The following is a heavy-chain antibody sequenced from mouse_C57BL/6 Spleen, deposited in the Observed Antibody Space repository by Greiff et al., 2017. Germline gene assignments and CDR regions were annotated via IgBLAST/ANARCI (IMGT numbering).Heavy chain of an antibody. CDR2: IDPSDSET. Sequence: VQLQQPGAELVRPGSSVKLSCKASGYTFTSYWMHWVKQRPIQGLEWIGNIDPSDSETPYNQKFKDKATLTVDKSSSTAYMQLSSLTSEDSAVYYCARDSSGYRFAYWGQGTLVTVSA. J-gene: IGHJ3*01. CDR3: ARDSSGYRFAY. D-gene: IGHD3-2*02. CDR1: GYTFTSYW. V-gene: IGHV1-52*01.